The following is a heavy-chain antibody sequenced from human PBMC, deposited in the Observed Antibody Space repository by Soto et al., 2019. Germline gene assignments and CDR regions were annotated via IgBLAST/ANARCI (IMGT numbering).Heavy chain of an antibody. CDR2: INPSGGST. Sequence: ASVQVPCKASGYTFTSYYMHLVRQAPGQGREWMGIINPSGGSTSYEQKSQGRVTMTRDTSTSTVYMELSSLRYEDTDVYYCARPNPFVEDSSGYYSPYYYYYGMDVWGQGTTVTVSS. D-gene: IGHD3-22*01. V-gene: IGHV1-46*01. CDR1: GYTFTSYY. CDR3: ARPNPFVEDSSGYYSPYYYYYGMDV. J-gene: IGHJ6*02.